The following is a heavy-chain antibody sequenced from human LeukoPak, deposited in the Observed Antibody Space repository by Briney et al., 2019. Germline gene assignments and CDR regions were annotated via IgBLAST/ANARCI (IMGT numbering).Heavy chain of an antibody. CDR1: GYTFTSYY. D-gene: IGHD6-6*01. CDR2: INPSGGST. Sequence: ASVKVSCKASGYTFTSYYMHWVRQAPGQGLEWMGIINPSGGSTSYAQKFQGRVTMTRDTSISTAYMELSRLRSDDTAVYYCARVLSSSSPWFDPWGQGTLVTVSS. V-gene: IGHV1-46*01. CDR3: ARVLSSSSPWFDP. J-gene: IGHJ5*02.